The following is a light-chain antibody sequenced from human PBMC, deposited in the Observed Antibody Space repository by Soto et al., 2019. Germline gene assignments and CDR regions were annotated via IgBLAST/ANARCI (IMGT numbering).Light chain of an antibody. Sequence: VMTQSPGNLSVSPGERVTLFCRASQNVVNNIAWYQVKPAQPPRLLIYASSTRATGIPATFSGSGSETQFSLTISSLQSEDSAVYYCQQYNDNWTFGQGTKVEIK. CDR3: QQYNDNWT. J-gene: IGKJ1*01. CDR2: ASS. V-gene: IGKV3D-15*01. CDR1: QNVVNN.